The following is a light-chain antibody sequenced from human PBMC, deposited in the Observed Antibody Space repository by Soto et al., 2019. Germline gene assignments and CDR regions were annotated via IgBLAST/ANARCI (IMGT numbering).Light chain of an antibody. CDR1: QSVSSRY. Sequence: EIVLTQSPGTLSLSPGERATLSCRASQSVSSRYFAWYQQKPGQAPRLLIYGASSRATGIPDRFSGSGYGTDFTLTSSILEPEDFAVYYCQQYGSSPPNTFGQGTKLEIK. CDR3: QQYGSSPPNT. CDR2: GAS. V-gene: IGKV3-20*01. J-gene: IGKJ2*01.